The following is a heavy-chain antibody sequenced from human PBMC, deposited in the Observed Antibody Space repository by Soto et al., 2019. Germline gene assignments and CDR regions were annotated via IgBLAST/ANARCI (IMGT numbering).Heavy chain of an antibody. CDR2: IGTAGDT. Sequence: EVQLVESGGGLVQPGGSLRLSCAASGFTFSMYDMHWARQATGKGLEWVSGIGTAGDTYYPGSGKGRFTISRENAKNSLYLEMNSLRAGDTAVYYCAREGGYYGSALDPWGQGTLVIVSS. CDR1: GFTFSMYD. CDR3: AREGGYYGSALDP. J-gene: IGHJ5*02. V-gene: IGHV3-13*01. D-gene: IGHD3-10*01.